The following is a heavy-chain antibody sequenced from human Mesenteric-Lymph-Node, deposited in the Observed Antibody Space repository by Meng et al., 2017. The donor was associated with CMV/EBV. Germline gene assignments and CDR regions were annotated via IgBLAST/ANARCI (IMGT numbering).Heavy chain of an antibody. CDR2: IYYSGTT. V-gene: IGHV4-31*02. Sequence: GSIDNGGYYWGWIRQLPGKGLEWIGYIYYSGTTSYNPSLKSRVTISVDTSEKQFSLKLTSVTAADTAVYYCARAQYHYDSTAYFEYWGQGALVTVSS. CDR3: ARAQYHYDSTAYFEY. D-gene: IGHD3-22*01. J-gene: IGHJ4*02. CDR1: GSIDNGGYY.